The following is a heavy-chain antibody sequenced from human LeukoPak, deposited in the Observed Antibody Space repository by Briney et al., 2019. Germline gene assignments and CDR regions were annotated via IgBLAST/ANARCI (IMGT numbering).Heavy chain of an antibody. Sequence: VASVKVSCKASGYTFTSYGISWVRQAPGQGLEWMGWISAYNGNTNYAQKLQGRVTMTTDTSTSTAYMELRSLRSDDTAVCYCARDLPFGERGMHVWGQGTTVTVSS. V-gene: IGHV1-18*01. CDR1: GYTFTSYG. CDR3: ARDLPFGERGMHV. CDR2: ISAYNGNT. D-gene: IGHD3-10*01. J-gene: IGHJ6*02.